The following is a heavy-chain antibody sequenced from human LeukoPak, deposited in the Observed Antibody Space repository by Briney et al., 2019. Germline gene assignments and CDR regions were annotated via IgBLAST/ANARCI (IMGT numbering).Heavy chain of an antibody. CDR3: ARGKRGYRTWIYYMDV. CDR2: INHSGST. D-gene: IGHD5-18*01. CDR1: GGSFSGYY. V-gene: IGHV4-34*01. J-gene: IGHJ6*03. Sequence: KTSETLSLTCAVYGGSFSGYYWSWIRQPPGKGLEWIGEINHSGSTNYNPSPKSRVTISVDTSKNQFSLKLSSVTAADTAVYYCARGKRGYRTWIYYMDVWGKGTTVTVSS.